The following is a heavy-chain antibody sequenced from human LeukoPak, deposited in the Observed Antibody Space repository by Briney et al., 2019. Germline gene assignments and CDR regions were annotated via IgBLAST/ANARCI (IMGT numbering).Heavy chain of an antibody. CDR1: GFTFSSYA. V-gene: IGHV3-30*18. J-gene: IGHJ5*02. Sequence: GGSLRLSCAASGFTFSSYAMSWVRQAPGKGLEWVAVISYDGSNKYYADSVKGRFTISRDNSKNTLYLQMNSLRAEDTAVYYCAKDRRTYYYDSGGRFDPPDNNWFDPWGQGTLVTVSS. D-gene: IGHD3-22*01. CDR2: ISYDGSNK. CDR3: AKDRRTYYYDSGGRFDPPDNNWFDP.